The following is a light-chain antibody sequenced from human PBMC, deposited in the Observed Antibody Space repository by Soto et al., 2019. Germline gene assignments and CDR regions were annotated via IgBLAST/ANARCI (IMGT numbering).Light chain of an antibody. V-gene: IGKV3-15*01. CDR2: GAS. J-gene: IGKJ1*01. CDR1: QSVGSN. CDR3: QQYGSSGT. Sequence: EIVMTQSPATLSVSPGERATLSCRASQSVGSNLAWYQQKPGQAPRLLISGASTRASGIPARFSGSGSGTEFTLTISSLQSEDIAVYYCQQYGSSGTFGQGTKVDIK.